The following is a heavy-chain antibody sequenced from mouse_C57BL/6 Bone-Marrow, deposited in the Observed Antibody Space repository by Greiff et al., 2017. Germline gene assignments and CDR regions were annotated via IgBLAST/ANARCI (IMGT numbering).Heavy chain of an antibody. J-gene: IGHJ3*01. CDR2: ISDGGSYT. CDR3: ARDRRLRRRFAY. Sequence: EVQLVESGGGLVKPGGSLKLSCAASGFTFSSYAMSWVRQTPDKRLEWVATISDGGSYTYYPDNVKGRFTISRDNAKNNLYLQMSHLKSEDTGMYYCARDRRLRRRFAYWGQGTLGTVSA. D-gene: IGHD2-4*01. CDR1: GFTFSSYA. V-gene: IGHV5-4*01.